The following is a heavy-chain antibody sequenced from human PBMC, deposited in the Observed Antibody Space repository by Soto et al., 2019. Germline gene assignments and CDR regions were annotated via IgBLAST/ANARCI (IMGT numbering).Heavy chain of an antibody. J-gene: IGHJ6*02. CDR3: ARQITIFGVAPPSSGMDV. Sequence: QVQLVQSGAEVKKPGSSVKVSCKASGGTFSSYAISWVRQAPRQGLEWMGGIIPIFGTANYAQKFQGRVTITADESTSTAYMELSSLRSEDTAVYYCARQITIFGVAPPSSGMDVWGQGTTVTVSS. CDR2: IIPIFGTA. CDR1: GGTFSSYA. V-gene: IGHV1-69*01. D-gene: IGHD3-3*01.